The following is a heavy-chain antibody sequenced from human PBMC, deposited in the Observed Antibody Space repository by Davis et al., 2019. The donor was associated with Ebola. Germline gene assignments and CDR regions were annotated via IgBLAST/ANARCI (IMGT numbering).Heavy chain of an antibody. CDR3: ARTGDYGMDV. CDR2: IYYSGST. CDR1: GGSISSSSYY. V-gene: IGHV4-39*01. J-gene: IGHJ6*02. Sequence: MPSETLSLTCGVSGGSISSSSYYWGWIRQPPGKGLEWIGSIYYSGSTYYNPSLKSRVTISVDTSKNQFSLKLSSVTAADTAVYYCARTGDYGMDVWGQGTTVTVSS. D-gene: IGHD3-10*01.